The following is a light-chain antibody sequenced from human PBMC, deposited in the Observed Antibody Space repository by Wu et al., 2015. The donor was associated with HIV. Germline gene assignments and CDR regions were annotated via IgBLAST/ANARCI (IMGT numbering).Light chain of an antibody. J-gene: IGKJ2*01. V-gene: IGKV3-11*01. CDR1: QSIGRN. CDR3: QQRRYWPLYT. CDR2: DAS. Sequence: TLXCRASQSIGRNLSLVPTENLARLPRLLIYDASNRATGIPARFSGSGSGTDFTLTISSLEPEDFAVYYCQQRRYWPLYTFGQGTKLEIK.